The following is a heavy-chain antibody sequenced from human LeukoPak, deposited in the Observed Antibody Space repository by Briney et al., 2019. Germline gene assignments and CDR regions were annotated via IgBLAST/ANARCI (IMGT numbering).Heavy chain of an antibody. CDR3: ARVWNNLYYYYYMDV. J-gene: IGHJ6*03. Sequence: GGSLRLSCAASGFTFSNAWMHWVRQAPGKGLVWVSRINSDGSSTSYADSVKGRFTISRDNAKNTLYLQMNSLRAEDTAVYYCARVWNNLYYYYYMDVWGKGTTVTVSS. D-gene: IGHD1/OR15-1a*01. V-gene: IGHV3-74*01. CDR2: INSDGSST. CDR1: GFTFSNAW.